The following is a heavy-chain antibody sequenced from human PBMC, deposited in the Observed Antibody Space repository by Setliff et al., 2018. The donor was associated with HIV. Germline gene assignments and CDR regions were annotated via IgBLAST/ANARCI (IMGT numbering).Heavy chain of an antibody. CDR2: IYYDGSTE. CDR3: AKERYIYGALNYFDY. D-gene: IGHD5-18*01. CDR1: GVTFSSYT. J-gene: IGHJ4*02. V-gene: IGHV3-33*06. Sequence: GGSLRLSCAVSGVTFSSYTMDWVRQAPGEGLEWVALIYYDGSTEYYADSVKGRFTISRDNSKNTLYLQMNSLRVEDTAVYYCAKERYIYGALNYFDYCGQGTMVTVSS.